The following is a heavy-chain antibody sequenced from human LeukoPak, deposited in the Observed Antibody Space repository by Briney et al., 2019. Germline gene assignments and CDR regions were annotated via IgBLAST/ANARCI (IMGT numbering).Heavy chain of an antibody. CDR3: ARGGGAFDI. V-gene: IGHV3-23*01. CDR1: GFTFSSYA. D-gene: IGHD2-15*01. J-gene: IGHJ3*02. Sequence: GGSLRLSCAASGFTFSSYAMGWVRQAPGKGLEWVSVISTSGGSTHYADSVKGRFTISRDNSKNTLYLQMNSLRAEDTAVYYCARGGGAFDIWGQGTMVTVSS. CDR2: ISTSGGST.